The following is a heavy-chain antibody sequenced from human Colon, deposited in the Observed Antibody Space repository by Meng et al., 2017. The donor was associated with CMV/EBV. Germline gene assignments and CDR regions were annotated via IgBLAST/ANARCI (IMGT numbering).Heavy chain of an antibody. D-gene: IGHD2-15*01. Sequence: VELVECGGGLVQPGGSLRLSCAASGFTFSNYAMHWVRQAPGKGLEYVSTINSNGDRTSYASSLKGRFTVSRDNAKNTLYLQLNSLRAEDTAVYYCARGAGGGSYFDYWGQGTLVTVSS. CDR2: INSNGDRT. CDR1: GFTFSNYA. CDR3: ARGAGGGSYFDY. V-gene: IGHV3-64*01. J-gene: IGHJ4*02.